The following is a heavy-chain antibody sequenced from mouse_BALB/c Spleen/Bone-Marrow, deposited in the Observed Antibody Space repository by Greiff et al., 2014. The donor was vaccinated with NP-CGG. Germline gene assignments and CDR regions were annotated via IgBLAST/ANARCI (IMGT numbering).Heavy chain of an antibody. V-gene: IGHV5-15*02. CDR3: AREGSAMDY. Sequence: DVLLEESGGGLVQPGGSRKLSCAASGFTFSDYGMAWVRQGPGKGPEWVAFISNLAYSIYYADTVTGRFTISRENAKNTLYLEMSSLGSEDSAMYYCAREGSAMDYWGQGTSVTVSS. CDR1: GFTFSDYG. J-gene: IGHJ4*01. CDR2: ISNLAYSI.